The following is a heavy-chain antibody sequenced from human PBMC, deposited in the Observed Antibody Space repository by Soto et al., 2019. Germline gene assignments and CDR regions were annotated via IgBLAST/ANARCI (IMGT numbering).Heavy chain of an antibody. Sequence: SDTMRLTCAVYGGYFSGYYWRWIRQHPGKGLEWIGEINHSGSTNYNPSLKSRVTISVDTSKNQFSLKLSSVTAADTAVYYCARGSTSLPNGNYMDVWGKGTTVNGSS. D-gene: IGHD2-2*01. CDR3: ARGSTSLPNGNYMDV. CDR2: INHSGST. V-gene: IGHV4-34*01. J-gene: IGHJ6*03. CDR1: GGYFSGYY.